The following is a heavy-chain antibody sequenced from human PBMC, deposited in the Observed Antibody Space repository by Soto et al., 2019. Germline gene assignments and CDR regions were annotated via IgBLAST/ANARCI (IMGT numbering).Heavy chain of an antibody. CDR3: ARGIYFFWSGSEPYYYYGMDV. Sequence: ASVKVSCKASGYTFTSYDINWVRQATGQGLEWMGWMNPNSGNTGYAQKFQGRVTMTRNTSISTAYMELSSLRSEDTAVYYCARGIYFFWSGSEPYYYYGMDVWGQGTTVTVSS. V-gene: IGHV1-8*01. CDR2: MNPNSGNT. J-gene: IGHJ6*02. CDR1: GYTFTSYD. D-gene: IGHD3-3*01.